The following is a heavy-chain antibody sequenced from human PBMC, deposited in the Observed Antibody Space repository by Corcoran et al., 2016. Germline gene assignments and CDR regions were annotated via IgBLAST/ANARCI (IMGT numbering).Heavy chain of an antibody. J-gene: IGHJ3*02. CDR1: GYTFTGYY. D-gene: IGHD3-22*01. V-gene: IGHV1-2*02. Sequence: QVQLVQSGAEVKKPGASVKVSCKASGYTFTGYYMHWVRQAPGQGLEWMGWINPNSGGTNYAQKFQGRVTMTRDTSISTAYTELGRLRADETTVYYCAGAPPHLYYDSSGYPGGWAFDIWGQGTMVTVSS. CDR3: AGAPPHLYYDSSGYPGGWAFDI. CDR2: INPNSGGT.